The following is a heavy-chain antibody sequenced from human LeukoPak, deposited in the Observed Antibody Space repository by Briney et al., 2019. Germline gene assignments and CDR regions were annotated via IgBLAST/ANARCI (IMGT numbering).Heavy chain of an antibody. CDR1: GGSISSYY. Sequence: SETLSLTCTVSGGSISSYYWNWIRQPAGKGLEWIGRIYTSGSTNYNPSLKSRVTMSVDTSKNQFSLKLSSVTAADTAVYYCARSGFIAAAVKAFDYWGQGTLVTVSS. CDR3: ARSGFIAAAVKAFDY. J-gene: IGHJ4*02. CDR2: IYTSGST. V-gene: IGHV4-4*07. D-gene: IGHD6-13*01.